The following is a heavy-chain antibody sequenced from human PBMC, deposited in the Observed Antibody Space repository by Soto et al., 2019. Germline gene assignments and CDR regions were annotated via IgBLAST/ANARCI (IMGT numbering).Heavy chain of an antibody. D-gene: IGHD2-15*01. CDR2: INPSSGGT. CDR1: GYTFTAYF. V-gene: IGHV1-2*04. Sequence: QVQLVQSGAEVKKPGASVKVSCKPSGYTFTAYFIHWVRQAPGQGLEWMGWINPSSGGTKYAEKFQGWVSMTRDTCLSTAYLELSRLASDDTAVYYCASERWGRYCSGGSCPFDYWGQGTVVTVSS. J-gene: IGHJ4*02. CDR3: ASERWGRYCSGGSCPFDY.